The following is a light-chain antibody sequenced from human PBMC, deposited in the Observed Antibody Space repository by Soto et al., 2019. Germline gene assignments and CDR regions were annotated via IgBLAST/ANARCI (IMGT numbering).Light chain of an antibody. V-gene: IGKV3-15*01. Sequence: EIMMTQSPATLSVSPGERATLSCRASQSASNNLAWYQQKPGQAPRLLIYVASTRATGIPARFSGSGSGTEFTLTISSLQSEDFAVYYCQQYNKWPLTFGQGTKVEI. CDR3: QQYNKWPLT. J-gene: IGKJ1*01. CDR2: VAS. CDR1: QSASNN.